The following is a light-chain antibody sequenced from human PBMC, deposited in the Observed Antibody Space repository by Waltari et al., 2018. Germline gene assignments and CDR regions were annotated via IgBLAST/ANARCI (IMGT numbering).Light chain of an antibody. CDR2: WAS. Sequence: DIVMTQSPDSLAVSLGERATINCKSSQSVLYSSNNKNYLAWYQQKPGQPPKLLIYWASTRESGVPDRFIGSGSGTDFTLTISSLQAEDVAVYYCQQYYDVPYTFGQGTRLEIK. J-gene: IGKJ2*01. CDR3: QQYYDVPYT. V-gene: IGKV4-1*01. CDR1: QSVLYSSNNKNY.